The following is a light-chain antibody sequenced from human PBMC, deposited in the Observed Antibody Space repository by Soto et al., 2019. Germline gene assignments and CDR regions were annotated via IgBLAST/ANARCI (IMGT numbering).Light chain of an antibody. J-gene: IGKJ1*01. CDR1: QSVSSN. V-gene: IGKV3-15*01. CDR3: QHYRHWPRT. Sequence: EIVMTQSPATLSVSPGERATLSCRASQSVSSNLAWYPQNPGPAPRLLVYGASTRFPGIPARFSGSGAGTEITLTSSSLQSEDFAVYDCQHYRHWPRTGGQGTKVEIK. CDR2: GAS.